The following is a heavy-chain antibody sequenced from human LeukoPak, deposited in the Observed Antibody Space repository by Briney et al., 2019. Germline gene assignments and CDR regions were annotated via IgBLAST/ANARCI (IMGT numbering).Heavy chain of an antibody. Sequence: PETLSLTCTVSGGSISSSSYYWGWIRQPPGKGLEWIGSIYYSGNTYYNPSLKSRVTISVDTSKNQFSLKLSSVTAADTAVYYCATRPYGGNSRLDDWGQGTLVTVSS. V-gene: IGHV4-39*01. CDR2: IYYSGNT. CDR3: ATRPYGGNSRLDD. CDR1: GGSISSSSYY. J-gene: IGHJ4*02. D-gene: IGHD4-23*01.